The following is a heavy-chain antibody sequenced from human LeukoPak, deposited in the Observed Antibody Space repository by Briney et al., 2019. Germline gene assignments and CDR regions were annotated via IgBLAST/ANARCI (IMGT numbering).Heavy chain of an antibody. CDR1: GFTVSSNY. Sequence: GGSLRLSCAASGFTVSSNYMSWVRQAPGKGLEWVSVIYSGGSTYYADSVKGRFTISRDNAKNSLYLQMNSLRAEDTAVYYCAKYYYDSSGYYYPFDPWGQGTLVTVSS. V-gene: IGHV3-53*01. CDR2: IYSGGST. J-gene: IGHJ5*02. CDR3: AKYYYDSSGYYYPFDP. D-gene: IGHD3-22*01.